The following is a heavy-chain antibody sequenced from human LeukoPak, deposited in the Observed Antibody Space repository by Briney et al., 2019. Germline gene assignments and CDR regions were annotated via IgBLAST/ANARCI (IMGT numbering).Heavy chain of an antibody. CDR2: IKEDGSEK. Sequence: PGGSLRLSCAASGFTFSSYWMSWVRQAPGKGLEWVANIKEDGSEKYYVDSVKGRFTISRDNAKNSLYLQMNSLRAEDTAVYYCARNPYDSSGYLDYWGQGTLVTVSS. CDR3: ARNPYDSSGYLDY. CDR1: GFTFSSYW. J-gene: IGHJ4*02. D-gene: IGHD3-22*01. V-gene: IGHV3-7*01.